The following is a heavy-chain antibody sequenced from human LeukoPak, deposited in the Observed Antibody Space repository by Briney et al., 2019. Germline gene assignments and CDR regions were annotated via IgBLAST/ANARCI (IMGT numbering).Heavy chain of an antibody. Sequence: GGSLRLSCAASGFTFISYSMNWVRQARGKGLEWVSSISRSSSYINYAYSVEGRFTISRDNAKNSLYLQMNSLRAEDKAVYYCPRDTGIEAADPYWGQGTLVTVSS. CDR1: GFTFISYS. J-gene: IGHJ4*02. CDR3: PRDTGIEAADPY. V-gene: IGHV3-21*01. CDR2: ISRSSSYI. D-gene: IGHD6-13*01.